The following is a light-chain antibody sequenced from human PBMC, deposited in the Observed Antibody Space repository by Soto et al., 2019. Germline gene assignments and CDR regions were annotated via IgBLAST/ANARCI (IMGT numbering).Light chain of an antibody. CDR1: QGIIDY. J-gene: IGKJ1*01. CDR3: QKYNSAPRT. Sequence: DIQMTQSPSSLSASVGDRVTISCRASQGIIDYLAWYQQKPGKVPKLLIYAASTLQSGVPSRFSGSGSGTDFTLTISSLQPEDVATYYCQKYNSAPRTFDQGTKVEVK. CDR2: AAS. V-gene: IGKV1-27*01.